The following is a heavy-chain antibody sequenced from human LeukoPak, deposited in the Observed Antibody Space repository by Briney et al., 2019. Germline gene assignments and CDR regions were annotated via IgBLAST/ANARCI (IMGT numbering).Heavy chain of an antibody. CDR1: GCTFTGYY. CDR3: ARAVSGYDFFDY. J-gene: IGHJ4*02. CDR2: INPNSGGT. V-gene: IGHV1-2*06. D-gene: IGHD5-12*01. Sequence: ASVKVSCKASGCTFTGYYMHWVRQAPGQGLEWMGRINPNSGGTNYAQKFQGRVTMTRDTSISTAYMELSRLRSDDTAVYYCARAVSGYDFFDYWGQGTLVTVSS.